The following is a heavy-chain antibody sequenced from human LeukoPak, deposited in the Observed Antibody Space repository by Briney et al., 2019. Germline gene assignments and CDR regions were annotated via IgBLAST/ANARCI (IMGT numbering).Heavy chain of an antibody. CDR1: GFTFSNAW. CDR3: ARLQVDNCDY. J-gene: IGHJ4*02. CDR2: IKSKTDGGTT. Sequence: SGGSLRLSCAASGFTFSNAWMSWVRQAPGKGLEWVGRIKSKTDGGTTDYAAPVKGRFTISRDNAKNSLYLQMNSLRAEDTAVYYCARLQVDNCDYWGQGTLVTVSS. V-gene: IGHV3-15*01. D-gene: IGHD5-12*01.